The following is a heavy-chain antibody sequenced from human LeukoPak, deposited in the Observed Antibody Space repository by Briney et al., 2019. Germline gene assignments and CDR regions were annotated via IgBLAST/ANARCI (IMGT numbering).Heavy chain of an antibody. CDR1: GGTFSSYA. J-gene: IGHJ4*02. CDR2: IIPILGIA. V-gene: IGHV1-69*04. Sequence: GASVKVSCKASGGTFSSYAISWVRQAPGQGLEWMGRIIPILGIANYAQKFQGRVTITADKSTSTAYMELSSLRSEDTAVYYCARAPPVPSDTAMVHFDYWDQGTLVTVSS. CDR3: ARAPPVPSDTAMVHFDY. D-gene: IGHD5-18*01.